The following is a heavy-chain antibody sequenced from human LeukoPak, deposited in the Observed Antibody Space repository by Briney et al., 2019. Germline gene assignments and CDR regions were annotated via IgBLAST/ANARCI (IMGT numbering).Heavy chain of an antibody. CDR3: AKSRSAMVRGVIEY. V-gene: IGHV3-23*01. CDR2: ISPSGSA. CDR1: GFTFSNYA. Sequence: GGSLRLSCAASGFTFSNYAMSWVRQAPGKGLEWVSVISPSGSAYNSAPVKGRFTISRDNSKDTVYLQMDSLRAEDTATYYCAKSRSAMVRGVIEYWGQGTLVTVSS. D-gene: IGHD3-10*01. J-gene: IGHJ4*02.